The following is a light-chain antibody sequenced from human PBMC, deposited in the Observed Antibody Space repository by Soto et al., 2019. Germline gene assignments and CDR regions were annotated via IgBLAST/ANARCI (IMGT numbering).Light chain of an antibody. CDR1: SSDIGGYNY. V-gene: IGLV2-14*01. CDR2: EVS. Sequence: QSALTQPASGSGSPGQSITISCTGTSSDIGGYNYVSWYQQHPGEVPKLMIYEVSHRPSGVSSRFSGSKSGTWAALAFSGRQAEDEADYYCGSYTTGSTHVFGSGTKLTVL. J-gene: IGLJ1*01. CDR3: GSYTTGSTHV.